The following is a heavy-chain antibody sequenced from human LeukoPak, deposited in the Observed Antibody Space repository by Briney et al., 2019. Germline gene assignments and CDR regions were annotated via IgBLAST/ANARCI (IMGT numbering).Heavy chain of an antibody. J-gene: IGHJ4*02. CDR2: VSVSCHST. CDR3: AKGAASRGFTFVAN. D-gene: IGHD5-12*01. Sequence: GGSLRLFCAASAFTFRPFDMICVPEAPGMALEWGSTVSVSCHSTYYADSVKGLLPISRDKSYCTLFLQMSSLRPEDTAVYYCAKGAASRGFTFVANWSQRTLVTVS. CDR1: AFTFRPFD. V-gene: IGHV3-23*01.